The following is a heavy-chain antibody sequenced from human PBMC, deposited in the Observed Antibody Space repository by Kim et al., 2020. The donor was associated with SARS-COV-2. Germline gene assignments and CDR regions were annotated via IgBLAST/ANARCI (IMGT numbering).Heavy chain of an antibody. CDR1: GGSITSGSYY. D-gene: IGHD5-12*01. J-gene: IGHJ4*02. CDR3: ERLGDMGVDI. CDR2: IYYSGTT. V-gene: IGHV4-39*01. Sequence: SETLSLTCTVSGGSITSGSYYWGWIRQPPGKGLEWIASIYYSGTTYYNPSLKSRVTISVDTSKNPFSLSLTSVTAADTAVYYCERLGDMGVDIWSQGCLVTVSS.